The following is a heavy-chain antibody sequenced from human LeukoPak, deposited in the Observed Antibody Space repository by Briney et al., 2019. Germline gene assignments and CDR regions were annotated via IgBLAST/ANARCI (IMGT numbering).Heavy chain of an antibody. J-gene: IGHJ4*02. Sequence: PGGSLRLSCAASGFTFSSYAMHWVRQAPGKGLEWVAVISYDGSNKYYADSVKGRFTISGDNSKNTLYLQMNSLRAEDTAVYYCARFGSSGYYYYFDYWGQGTLVTVSS. CDR1: GFTFSSYA. D-gene: IGHD3-22*01. CDR2: ISYDGSNK. CDR3: ARFGSSGYYYYFDY. V-gene: IGHV3-30-3*01.